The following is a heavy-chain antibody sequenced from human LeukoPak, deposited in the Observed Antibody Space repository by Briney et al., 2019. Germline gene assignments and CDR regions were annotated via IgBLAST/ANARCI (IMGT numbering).Heavy chain of an antibody. CDR2: IYPGDSDT. J-gene: IGHJ6*03. D-gene: IGHD6-13*01. CDR3: ARQTSSWYVHYYYYMDV. CDR1: GYSFTSYW. V-gene: IGHV5-51*01. Sequence: NRGESLKISCKGSGYSFTSYWIGWVRQVPGKGLEWMGIIYPGDSDTRYSPSFQGQVTISADKSISTAYLQWSSLKASDTAMYYCARQTSSWYVHYYYYMDVWGKGTTVTVSS.